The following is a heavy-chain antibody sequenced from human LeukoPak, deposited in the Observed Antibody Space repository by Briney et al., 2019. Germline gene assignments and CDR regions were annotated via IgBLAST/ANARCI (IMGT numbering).Heavy chain of an antibody. Sequence: SETLSLTCTVSGYSISSGYYWGWIRQPPGKGLEWIGSIYHSGSTYYNPSLKSRVTMSVDTSKNQFSLKLSSVTAADTAVYYCARGVVAAALPSYYFDYWGQGTLITVSS. CDR2: IYHSGST. V-gene: IGHV4-38-2*02. D-gene: IGHD2-15*01. J-gene: IGHJ4*02. CDR1: GYSISSGYY. CDR3: ARGVVAAALPSYYFDY.